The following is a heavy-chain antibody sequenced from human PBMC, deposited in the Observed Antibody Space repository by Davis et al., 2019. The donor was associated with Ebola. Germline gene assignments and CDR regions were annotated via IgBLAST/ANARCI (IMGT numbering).Heavy chain of an antibody. Sequence: GGSLRLSCAASGFTVSSNYMSWVRQAPGKGLEWVSVIYSGGSRYYADSVKGRFTISRDNSKNTLYLQMNSLRAEDTAVYYCARDRYYYDSSVCSDYWGQGTLVTVSS. J-gene: IGHJ4*02. CDR3: ARDRYYYDSSVCSDY. D-gene: IGHD3-22*01. CDR2: IYSGGSR. CDR1: GFTVSSNY. V-gene: IGHV3-53*01.